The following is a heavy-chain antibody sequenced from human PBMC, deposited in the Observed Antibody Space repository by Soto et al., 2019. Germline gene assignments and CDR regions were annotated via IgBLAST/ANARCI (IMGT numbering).Heavy chain of an antibody. V-gene: IGHV3-30-3*01. D-gene: IGHD5-18*01. J-gene: IGHJ5*02. Sequence: GWSLRLSCAASGFTFSSYAMHWVRQAPGKGLEWVAVISYDGSNKYYADSVKGRFTISRDNAKNSVYLQMNSLRVEDTAVYYWEVALLSPEGYLDLCGQGTPVTVYS. CDR2: ISYDGSNK. CDR1: GFTFSSYA. CDR3: EVALLSPEGYLDL.